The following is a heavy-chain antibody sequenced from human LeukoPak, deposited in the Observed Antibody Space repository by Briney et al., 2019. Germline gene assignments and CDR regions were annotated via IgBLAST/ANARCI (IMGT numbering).Heavy chain of an antibody. D-gene: IGHD3-22*01. CDR1: GYSISSGYY. CDR2: IYSTGDA. CDR3: ARVLYDTRTFDY. Sequence: SDTLSLTCDVSGYSISSGYYWAWIRQTPGKGLQYIGMIYSTGDAYYSPSLKRRVTMSVDTSKNQFSLQLTSVTGADTAIYYCARVLYDTRTFDYWGQGTLVTVSS. V-gene: IGHV4-38-2*01. J-gene: IGHJ4*02.